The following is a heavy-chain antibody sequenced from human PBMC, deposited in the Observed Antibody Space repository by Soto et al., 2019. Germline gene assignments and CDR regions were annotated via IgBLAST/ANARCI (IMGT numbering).Heavy chain of an antibody. Sequence: SETLSLTCTVSGASITGSSYWSWIRQPAGKGLEWIGRFSLSGTTNYNPSLRSRATMSADVSKNQFSLRLTSVTAADTALYYCARGITPPGAPAWYYFDSWGQGTLVTVSS. V-gene: IGHV4-4*07. D-gene: IGHD6-13*01. CDR1: GASITGSSY. CDR3: ARGITPPGAPAWYYFDS. J-gene: IGHJ4*02. CDR2: FSLSGTT.